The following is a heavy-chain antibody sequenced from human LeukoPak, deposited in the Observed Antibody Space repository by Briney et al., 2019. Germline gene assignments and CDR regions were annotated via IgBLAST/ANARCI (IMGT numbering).Heavy chain of an antibody. D-gene: IGHD6-19*01. V-gene: IGHV1-2*04. CDR2: TNPNSGGT. CDR1: GYTFTGYY. J-gene: IGHJ4*02. Sequence: ASVRVSCTASGYTFTGYYMHWVRQAPGQGLEWMGWTNPNSGGTNYAQKFQGWVTMTRDTSNSTAYMELSRLRSDDTAVYYCARGSGYSSGWYATYYFDYWGQGTLVTVSS. CDR3: ARGSGYSSGWYATYYFDY.